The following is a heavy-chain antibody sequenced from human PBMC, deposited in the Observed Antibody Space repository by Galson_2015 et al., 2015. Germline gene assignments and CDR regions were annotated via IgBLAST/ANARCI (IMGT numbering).Heavy chain of an antibody. Sequence: PALVKPTQTLTLTCTFSGFSLSTSGMCVSWIRQPPGKALEWLALIDWDDDKYYSTSLKTRLTISKDTSKNQVVLTMTNMDPVDTATYYCARIWDASIAVAGTGAFDIWGQGTMVTVSS. J-gene: IGHJ3*02. CDR2: IDWDDDK. V-gene: IGHV2-70*01. D-gene: IGHD6-19*01. CDR3: ARIWDASIAVAGTGAFDI. CDR1: GFSLSTSGMC.